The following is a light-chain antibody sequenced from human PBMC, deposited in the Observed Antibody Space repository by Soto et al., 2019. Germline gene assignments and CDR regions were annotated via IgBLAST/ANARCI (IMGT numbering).Light chain of an antibody. CDR1: QSISSW. CDR2: DAS. J-gene: IGKJ4*01. CDR3: QQYHNWPVT. Sequence: DIQMTQSPSTLSASVGDRVTITCRASQSISSWLAWYQQKPGKAPKLLIYDASSLESGVPSRFSGSGSGTEFTLTIDSLQSEDFAIYYCQQYHNWPVTFGGGTKVDIK. V-gene: IGKV1-5*01.